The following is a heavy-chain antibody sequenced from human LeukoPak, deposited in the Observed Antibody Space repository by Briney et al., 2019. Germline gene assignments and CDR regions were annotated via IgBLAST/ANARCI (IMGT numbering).Heavy chain of an antibody. CDR3: TLIQGWGSGSYYRDF. Sequence: GGSLRLSCPASGLRISNDWMSWVRQAPGKGLEWVARVKSKSAGKTTDDAAPETGRLTISRDDSKNTLYLQMNSLKTEDTAVYYCTLIQGWGSGSYYRDFWGQGTLVTVSS. V-gene: IGHV3-15*01. J-gene: IGHJ4*02. D-gene: IGHD3-10*01. CDR1: GLRISNDW. CDR2: VKSKSAGKTT.